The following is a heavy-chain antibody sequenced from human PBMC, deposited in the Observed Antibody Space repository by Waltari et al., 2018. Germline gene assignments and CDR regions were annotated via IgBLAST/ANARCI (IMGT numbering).Heavy chain of an antibody. J-gene: IGHJ3*02. CDR2: IYYRGST. Sequence: QVQLQESGPGLVKPSETLSLTCTVSGGSISSYYWSWIRQPPGKGLEWIGYIYYRGSTNCNPSLKSRVTLSVDTSKNQFSLKLSSVTAADTAVYYCARDLRSDSSGYYSDAFDIWGQGTMVTVSS. V-gene: IGHV4-59*01. CDR1: GGSISSYY. D-gene: IGHD3-22*01. CDR3: ARDLRSDSSGYYSDAFDI.